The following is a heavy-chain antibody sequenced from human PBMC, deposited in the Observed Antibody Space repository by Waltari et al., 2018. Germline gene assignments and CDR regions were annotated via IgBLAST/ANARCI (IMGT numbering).Heavy chain of an antibody. CDR1: GGPISSGNW. J-gene: IGHJ5*02. CDR2: IWHSGST. Sequence: QVQLQESGPGLVKPSGTLSLPCVVQGGPISSGNWWSWVRQPPGKGLEWIGEIWHSGSTNYNPSLKSRLNISLDKSKNQFSLSLSSVTAADTAVYYCARDRGLRGGYDSWGQGTLVTVSS. V-gene: IGHV4-4*02. CDR3: ARDRGLRGGYDS. D-gene: IGHD5-12*01.